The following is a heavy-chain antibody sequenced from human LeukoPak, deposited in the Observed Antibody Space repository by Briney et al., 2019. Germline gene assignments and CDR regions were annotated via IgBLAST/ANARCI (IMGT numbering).Heavy chain of an antibody. CDR3: ARVSPYYYDSSAGAFDI. D-gene: IGHD3-22*01. V-gene: IGHV1-2*02. Sequence: GASVKVSCKASGYTFTVYYMHWVRQAPGQGLEWMGWINPNSGGTNYAQKFQGRVTMTRDTSISTAYMELSRLRSDDTAVYYCARVSPYYYDSSAGAFDIWGQGTMVTVSS. CDR2: INPNSGGT. CDR1: GYTFTVYY. J-gene: IGHJ3*02.